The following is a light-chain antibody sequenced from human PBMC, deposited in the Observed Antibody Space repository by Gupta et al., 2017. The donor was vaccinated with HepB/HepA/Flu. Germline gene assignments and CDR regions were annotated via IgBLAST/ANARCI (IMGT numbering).Light chain of an antibody. CDR3: QQGYNPPGIT. CDR2: DAS. CDR1: QSVDTY. J-gene: IGKJ4*01. Sequence: DIQMTQSPSSLSASVGDRVTITCRASQSVDTYLSWYQQKPGKAPNLLIYDASTLQSGVPSRFSGSGSGTHFTLTINTLQPEDFATYFCQQGYNPPGITFGGGTKVEI. V-gene: IGKV1-39*01.